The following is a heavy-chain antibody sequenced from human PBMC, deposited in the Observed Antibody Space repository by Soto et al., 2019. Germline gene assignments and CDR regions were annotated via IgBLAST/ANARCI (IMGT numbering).Heavy chain of an antibody. CDR1: GGTLSSYA. J-gene: IGHJ4*02. Sequence: GASVNVSCKASGGTLSSYAIIWVRQAPGQGLEWMGGIIPIFGTANYAQKFQGRVTITADKSTSTAYMELSSLRSEDTAVYYCASSSSSGYYQLYWGQGPLVTVSS. D-gene: IGHD3-22*01. CDR3: ASSSSSGYYQLY. V-gene: IGHV1-69*06. CDR2: IIPIFGTA.